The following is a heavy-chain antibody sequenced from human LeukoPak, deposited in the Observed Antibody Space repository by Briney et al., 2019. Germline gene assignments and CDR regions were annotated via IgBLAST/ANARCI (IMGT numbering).Heavy chain of an antibody. D-gene: IGHD3-16*01. CDR2: IASDGSST. Sequence: PGGSLRLSCAASGFTFSSYAMSWVRQAPGKGLVWVSRIASDGSSTTYADSVKGRFSISRDNAKNTLYLQMNSLRVEDTAVYYCVRAPYANKFDYWGQGTLVTVSS. CDR1: GFTFSSYA. CDR3: VRAPYANKFDY. J-gene: IGHJ4*02. V-gene: IGHV3-74*01.